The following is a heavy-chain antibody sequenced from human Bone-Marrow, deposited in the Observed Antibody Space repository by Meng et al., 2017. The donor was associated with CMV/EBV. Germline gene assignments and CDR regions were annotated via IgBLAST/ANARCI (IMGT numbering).Heavy chain of an antibody. D-gene: IGHD3-10*01. J-gene: IGHJ3*02. Sequence: SETLSLTCTVSGGSISSYYWSWIRQPPGKGLEWIGCIYYSGSTNYNPSLKSRVTISVDTSKNQFSLKLSSVTAADTAIYYCARLTILRGLLHVRAFDIWGQGIMVTASS. V-gene: IGHV4-59*12. CDR1: GGSISSYY. CDR3: ARLTILRGLLHVRAFDI. CDR2: IYYSGST.